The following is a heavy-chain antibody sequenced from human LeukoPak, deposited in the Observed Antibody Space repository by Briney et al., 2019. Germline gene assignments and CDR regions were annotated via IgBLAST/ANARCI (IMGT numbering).Heavy chain of an antibody. Sequence: GGSLRLSCAASGFTFSDHYMSWIRQAPGKGLEWVSYISSSNTYPNYADSVRGRFTISRDNAKNSLYLQMNSLRAEDTAVYYCATGAGSYYPFDYWGQGTLVTVSS. J-gene: IGHJ4*02. CDR2: ISSSNTYP. D-gene: IGHD3-10*01. V-gene: IGHV3-11*03. CDR3: ATGAGSYYPFDY. CDR1: GFTFSDHY.